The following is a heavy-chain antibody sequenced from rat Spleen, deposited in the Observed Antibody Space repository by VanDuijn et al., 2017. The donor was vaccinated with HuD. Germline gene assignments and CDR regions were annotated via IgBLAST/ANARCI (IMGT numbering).Heavy chain of an antibody. V-gene: IGHV2-1*01. CDR2: IWGDGNT. CDR1: GFSVTSNS. Sequence: QVQLKESGPGLVQPSQTLSLTCTVSGFSVTSNSVHWVRQPPGKGLEWMGGIWGDGNTDYNSVLKSRLNISRDTSKSQVFLKMNSLQTDDTAIYFCTRSNWDLPYWYFDFWGPGTMVTVSS. J-gene: IGHJ1*01. CDR3: TRSNWDLPYWYFDF. D-gene: IGHD5-1*01.